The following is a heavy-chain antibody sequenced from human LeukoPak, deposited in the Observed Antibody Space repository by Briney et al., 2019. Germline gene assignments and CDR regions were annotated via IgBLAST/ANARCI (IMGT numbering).Heavy chain of an antibody. CDR3: AKDWRYYDSKSPNCFDP. Sequence: PGGSLRLSCAASGFTFSSYAMSWVRQAPGKGLEWVSAISGSGGSTYYADSVKGRFTISRDNSKNTLYLQMNSLRAEDTAVYYCAKDWRYYDSKSPNCFDPWGQGTLVTVSS. V-gene: IGHV3-23*01. CDR1: GFTFSSYA. CDR2: ISGSGGST. D-gene: IGHD3-22*01. J-gene: IGHJ5*02.